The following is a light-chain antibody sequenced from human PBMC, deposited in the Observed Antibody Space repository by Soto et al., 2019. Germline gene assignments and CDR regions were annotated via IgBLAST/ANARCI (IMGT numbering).Light chain of an antibody. CDR1: QSISIY. V-gene: IGKV1-39*01. CDR2: AAS. J-gene: IGKJ1*01. CDR3: QQSYSTPPWT. Sequence: DIQMTQSPSSLSASVGDRVTITCRASQSISIYLNWYQQKPGEAPKLLIYAASTLQSGVPSRFSGSGSGTDFILTINSLLPEDFASYYFQQSYSTPPWTFGQGTKVEIK.